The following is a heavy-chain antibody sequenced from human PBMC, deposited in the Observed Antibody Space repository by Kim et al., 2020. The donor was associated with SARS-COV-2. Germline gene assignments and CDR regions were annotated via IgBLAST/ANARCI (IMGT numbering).Heavy chain of an antibody. D-gene: IGHD3-9*01. CDR1: GGSISSSSYY. Sequence: SETLSLTCTVSGGSISSSSYYWGWIRQPPGKGLEWIGSIYYSGSTYYNPSLKSRVTISVDTSKNQFSLKLSSVTAADTAVYYCARAVRYFDWLSMGYFDYWGQGTLVTVSS. V-gene: IGHV4-39*01. J-gene: IGHJ4*02. CDR2: IYYSGST. CDR3: ARAVRYFDWLSMGYFDY.